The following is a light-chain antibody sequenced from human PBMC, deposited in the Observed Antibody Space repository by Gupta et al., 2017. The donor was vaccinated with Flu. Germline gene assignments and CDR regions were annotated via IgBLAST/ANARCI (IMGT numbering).Light chain of an antibody. CDR3: QQYDNLPLIFT. CDR2: DAS. CDR1: QDISNY. V-gene: IGKV1-33*01. J-gene: IGKJ3*01. Sequence: DIQMTQSPSSLSASVGDRVTITCQASQDISNYLNWYQQKPGKAPKLLIYDASNLETRVPSRFSGSGSGTDFTFTISSLQPEDIATYYCQQYDNLPLIFTFGPGTKVDIK.